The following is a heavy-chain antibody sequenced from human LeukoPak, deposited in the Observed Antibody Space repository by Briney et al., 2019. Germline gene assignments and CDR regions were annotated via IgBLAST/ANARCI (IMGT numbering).Heavy chain of an antibody. J-gene: IGHJ3*02. Sequence: SGTLSLTCAVSGGSISSSNWWGWVRQPPGKGLEWTGEIYHSGSTNYNPSLKSRVTISVDKSKNRFSLKLSSVTAADTAVYYCARAGSDYYGSGSYRNDAFDIWGQGTKVIVSS. V-gene: IGHV4-4*02. CDR2: IYHSGST. D-gene: IGHD3-10*01. CDR1: GGSISSSNW. CDR3: ARAGSDYYGSGSYRNDAFDI.